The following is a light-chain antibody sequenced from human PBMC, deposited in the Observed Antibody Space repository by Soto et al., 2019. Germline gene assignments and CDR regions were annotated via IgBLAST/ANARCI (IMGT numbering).Light chain of an antibody. CDR3: QQYDNWPRT. CDR2: GAS. V-gene: IGKV3-15*01. CDR1: QTVSSN. J-gene: IGKJ1*01. Sequence: EIVMTQSPATLSVSPGERATLSCRASQTVSSNLAWYQQKPGQAPRLLIYGASTRASGIPARFSGSGSATEFSLTISSLQSEDFAVDYCQQYDNWPRTFGQGTKVEIK.